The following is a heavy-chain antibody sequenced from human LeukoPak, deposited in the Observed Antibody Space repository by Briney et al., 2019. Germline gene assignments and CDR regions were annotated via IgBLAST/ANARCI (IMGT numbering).Heavy chain of an antibody. CDR1: GFSFSSYA. D-gene: IGHD3-9*01. Sequence: GGSLRLSCAASGFSFSSYAMHWVRQAPGKGLEWVTAILNDGSNKFYADSVKGRFTISRDTSKNTLYLQMDSLRAEDTAVYYCAKASGGILTGYFDYWGQGTLVTVSS. V-gene: IGHV3-30*04. J-gene: IGHJ4*02. CDR2: ILNDGSNK. CDR3: AKASGGILTGYFDY.